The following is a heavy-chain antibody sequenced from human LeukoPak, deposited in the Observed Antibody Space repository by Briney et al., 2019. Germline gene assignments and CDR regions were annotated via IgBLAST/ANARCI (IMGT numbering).Heavy chain of an antibody. CDR1: GFTFSSYW. CDR2: IKQDGSEK. CDR3: ARDVYCSSTSCHHY. Sequence: GGSLRLSCAASGFTFSSYWMSWVRQAPGKGLEWVANIKQDGSEKYYVDSVKGRFTISRDNAKNSLYLQMNSLRAEDTAVYYCARDVYCSSTSCHHYWGQGTLVTVSS. J-gene: IGHJ4*02. V-gene: IGHV3-7*01. D-gene: IGHD2-2*01.